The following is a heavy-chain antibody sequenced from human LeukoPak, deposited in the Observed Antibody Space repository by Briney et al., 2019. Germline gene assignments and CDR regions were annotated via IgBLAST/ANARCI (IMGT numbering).Heavy chain of an antibody. Sequence: GGSLRLSCSVSGVNFTNAWMTWVRQAPGKGLESVGRIKSKNDDGTTDYDAPVRGRFIISRDDSKATVYLQMNSLKIEDTAVYYCSTEGDYWGHGTLVTVSS. CDR1: GVNFTNAW. J-gene: IGHJ4*03. CDR3: STEGDY. V-gene: IGHV3-15*01. CDR2: IKSKNDDGTT.